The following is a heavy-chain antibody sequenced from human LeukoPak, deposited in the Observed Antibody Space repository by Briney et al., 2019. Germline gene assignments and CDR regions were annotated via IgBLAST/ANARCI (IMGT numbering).Heavy chain of an antibody. V-gene: IGHV3-7*03. CDR1: GFTFSSYW. CDR3: AKDTDLDC. D-gene: IGHD4-11*01. J-gene: IGHJ4*02. Sequence: GGSLRLSCAASGFTFSSYWMNWARQAPGKGLEWVASINHNGNVNYYVDSVKGRFTISRDNAKNSLYLQMSNLRAEDTAVYFCAKDTDLDCWGQGTEVTVSS. CDR2: INHNGNVN.